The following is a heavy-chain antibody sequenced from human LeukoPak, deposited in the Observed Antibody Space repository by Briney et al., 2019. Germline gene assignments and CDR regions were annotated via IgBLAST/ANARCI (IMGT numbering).Heavy chain of an antibody. CDR1: GFTFSSHA. Sequence: PGGSLRLSCAASGFTFSSHAMSWVRQAPGKGPEWVSAISGSGGNTYYADSAKRRFTISRDNSKNTLYLQMNSLRAEDTAVYYCARDSSHYLGSSDYWGQGTLVTVSS. D-gene: IGHD6-6*01. CDR3: ARDSSHYLGSSDY. V-gene: IGHV3-23*01. CDR2: ISGSGGNT. J-gene: IGHJ4*02.